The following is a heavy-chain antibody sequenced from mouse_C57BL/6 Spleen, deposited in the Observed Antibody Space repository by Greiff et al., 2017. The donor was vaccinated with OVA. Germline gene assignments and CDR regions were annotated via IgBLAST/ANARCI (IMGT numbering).Heavy chain of an antibody. V-gene: IGHV1-80*01. CDR3: ARWGTRDFDY. J-gene: IGHJ2*01. CDR1: GYAFSSYW. Sequence: QVQLKESGAELVKPGASVKISCKASGYAFSSYWMNWVKQRPGKGLEWIGQIYPGDGDTNYNGKFKGKATLTADKSSSTAYMQLSSLTSEDSAVYFCARWGTRDFDYWGQGTTLTVSS. D-gene: IGHD2-14*01. CDR2: IYPGDGDT.